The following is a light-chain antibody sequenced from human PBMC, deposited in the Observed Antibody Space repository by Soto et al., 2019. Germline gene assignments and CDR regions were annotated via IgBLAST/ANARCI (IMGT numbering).Light chain of an antibody. CDR3: QSYDSSLRGVL. Sequence: QAVVTQPPSVSGAPGQRVTISCTGSSSNIGAGYNVHWYQQLPGTAPKLLIYGDIDRPSGVPDRFSGSKSGTSASLAITGLQAEDEADYYCQSYDSSLRGVLFGGGTQLTVL. CDR1: SSNIGAGYN. V-gene: IGLV1-40*01. J-gene: IGLJ2*01. CDR2: GDI.